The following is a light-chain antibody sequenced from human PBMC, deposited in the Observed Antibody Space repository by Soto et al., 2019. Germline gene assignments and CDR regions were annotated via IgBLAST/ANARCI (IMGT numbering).Light chain of an antibody. CDR1: QSLLHSNGYTY. J-gene: IGKJ1*01. CDR2: LGS. Sequence: DIVMTPSPLSLPVTPGEPASISCRSSQSLLHSNGYTYLDWYLQKPGQSPQLLISLGSNRASGVPDRFSGSGSGRDFTLKISRVEAEDVGVYYCMQGLQTPWMFGQGTKV. CDR3: MQGLQTPWM. V-gene: IGKV2-28*01.